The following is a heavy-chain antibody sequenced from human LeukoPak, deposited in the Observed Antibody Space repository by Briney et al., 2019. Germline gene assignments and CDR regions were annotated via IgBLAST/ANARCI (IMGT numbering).Heavy chain of an antibody. Sequence: SETLSLTCTVSGGSISSGGYYWSWIRQHPGKGLEWIGYIYYSGSTYYNPSLKSRVTISVDTSKNQLSLKLSSVTAADTAVYYCARDSVSGYDQAFDYWGQGTLVTVSS. J-gene: IGHJ4*02. CDR1: GGSISSGGYY. V-gene: IGHV4-31*03. D-gene: IGHD5-12*01. CDR2: IYYSGST. CDR3: ARDSVSGYDQAFDY.